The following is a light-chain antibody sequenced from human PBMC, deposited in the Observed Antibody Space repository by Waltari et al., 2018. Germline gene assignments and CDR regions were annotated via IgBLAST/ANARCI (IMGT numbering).Light chain of an antibody. V-gene: IGKV3-11*01. CDR3: QQRSNWPPLT. CDR2: DAS. Sequence: EIVLTQSPATLSMSPGESATLSCRASQSVSSSLAWYQQKPGQAPRLRFYDASKRATGIPARFSGSVSGTDFTLTISNLEREDFVVYFCQQRSNWPPLTFVQGTKLEIK. J-gene: IGKJ2*01. CDR1: QSVSSS.